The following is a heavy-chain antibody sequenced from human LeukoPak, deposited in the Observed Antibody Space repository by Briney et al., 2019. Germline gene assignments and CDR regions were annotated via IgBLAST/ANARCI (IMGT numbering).Heavy chain of an antibody. V-gene: IGHV3-30*18. D-gene: IGHD1-1*01. J-gene: IGHJ3*02. CDR3: AKYAYNWNAPDGFDM. CDR2: ISYDGSRK. CDR1: RFSFGDYD. Sequence: GGSLRLSCRASRFSFGDYDMHWVRQAPGKGLEWVAVISYDGSRKHYADSVRGRFSISRDNSESTLFLQMNSLTTDDTSVYYCAKYAYNWNAPDGFDMWGQGTMVIVSS.